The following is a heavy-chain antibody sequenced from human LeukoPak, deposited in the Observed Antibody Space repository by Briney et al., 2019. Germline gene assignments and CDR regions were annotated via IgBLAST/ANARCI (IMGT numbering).Heavy chain of an antibody. J-gene: IGHJ5*02. Sequence: PSETLSLTCTVSGGSISSSGYYWGWIRRPPGKGLEWIARIYYSGSTYYNPSLKSRFTISVDTSKNQLSLKLSSLTAADTAVYYCARHEYSGSYYGLSWFDPWGQGTLVTVSS. CDR3: ARHEYSGSYYGLSWFDP. D-gene: IGHD1-26*01. CDR2: IYYSGST. CDR1: GGSISSSGYY. V-gene: IGHV4-39*01.